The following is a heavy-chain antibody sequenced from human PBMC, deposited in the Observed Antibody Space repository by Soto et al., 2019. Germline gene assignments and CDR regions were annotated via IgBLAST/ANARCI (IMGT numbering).Heavy chain of an antibody. CDR1: GYTFTSYG. Sequence: QVQLVQSGAEVKKPGASVKVSCKASGYTFTSYGISWVRQAPGQGLEWMGWISAYNGNTNDAQKLQGRGTRTTDTPTSTGYMERERLRSDDTAGYYCARDHEAEQLLVPLNFDSGGQGTLVTVSS. J-gene: IGHJ4*02. CDR2: ISAYNGNT. CDR3: ARDHEAEQLLVPLNFDS. V-gene: IGHV1-18*01. D-gene: IGHD6-19*01.